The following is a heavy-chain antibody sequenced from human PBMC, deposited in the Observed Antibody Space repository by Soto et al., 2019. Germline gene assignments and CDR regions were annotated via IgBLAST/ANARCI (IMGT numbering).Heavy chain of an antibody. D-gene: IGHD3-22*01. Sequence: GESLKISCKGSGYSFAGYWITWVRQKPGKAPEWMGRIDPSDSQTYYSPSFRGHVTISVTKSITTVFLQWSSLRASDTAMYYCARQIYDSDTGPNFQYYFDSWGQGTPVTVSS. J-gene: IGHJ4*02. CDR2: IDPSDSQT. V-gene: IGHV5-10-1*01. CDR3: ARQIYDSDTGPNFQYYFDS. CDR1: GYSFAGYW.